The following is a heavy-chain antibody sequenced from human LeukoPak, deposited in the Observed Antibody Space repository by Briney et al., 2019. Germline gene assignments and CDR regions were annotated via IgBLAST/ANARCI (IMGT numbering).Heavy chain of an antibody. D-gene: IGHD2-15*01. J-gene: IGHJ4*02. Sequence: PGRSLRLSCAASGFTFRNYAMYWVRQAPGKGLEWVAFTNYDGSDRCYADSVKGRFTVSRDNPKNTLYSQMNSLRTEDTAVYYCAKDLPDRYSLEYWGQGTMVTVPS. CDR2: TNYDGSDR. V-gene: IGHV3-30*18. CDR3: AKDLPDRYSLEY. CDR1: GFTFRNYA.